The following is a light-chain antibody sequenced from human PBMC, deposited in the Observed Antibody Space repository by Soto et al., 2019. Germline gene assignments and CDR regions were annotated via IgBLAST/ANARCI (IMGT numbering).Light chain of an antibody. CDR1: QGVRSA. CDR2: AIS. V-gene: IGKV1-17*01. Sequence: DIQMTQSPSSLSASIGDRVTITCRASQGVRSALAWYQQKPGNAPERLIYAISSLQSGVPSRFSGSGSGTEFTLTISSLQPEDFAVYFCLQHNASPLTFVGGTKVE. CDR3: LQHNASPLT. J-gene: IGKJ4*01.